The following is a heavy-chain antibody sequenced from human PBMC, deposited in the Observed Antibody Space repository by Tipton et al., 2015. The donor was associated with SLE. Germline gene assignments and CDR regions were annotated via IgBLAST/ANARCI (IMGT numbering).Heavy chain of an antibody. CDR2: IYYSGST. J-gene: IGHJ2*01. D-gene: IGHD3-3*01. V-gene: IGHV4-39*07. CDR1: GGSISSSSYY. Sequence: LRLSCTVSGGSISSSSYYWGWIRQPPGKGLEWIGSIYYSGSTYYDPSLKSRVTISVDTSKNQFSLKLSSVTAADTAVYYCARGVRSGSFFDLWGRGTLVTVSS. CDR3: ARGVRSGSFFDL.